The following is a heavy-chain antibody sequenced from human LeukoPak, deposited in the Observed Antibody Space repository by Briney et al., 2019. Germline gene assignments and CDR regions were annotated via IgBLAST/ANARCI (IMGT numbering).Heavy chain of an antibody. CDR3: ARVPSSGYNYYFDY. CDR1: GGSISSGDYS. D-gene: IGHD3-22*01. V-gene: IGHV4-30-2*01. J-gene: IGHJ4*02. CDR2: IFHRGTT. Sequence: SETLSLTCTVSGGSISSGDYSWSWIRQPPGKGLEYIGLIFHRGTTYYNPSLKNRVTMSIDRARNQFSLRLSSVTAADTAVYYCARVPSSGYNYYFDYWGQGTLVTVSS.